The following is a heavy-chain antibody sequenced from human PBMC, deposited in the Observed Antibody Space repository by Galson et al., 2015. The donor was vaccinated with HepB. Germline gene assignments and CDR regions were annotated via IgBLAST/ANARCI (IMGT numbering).Heavy chain of an antibody. CDR1: GLTFSGSG. J-gene: IGHJ4*02. D-gene: IGHD3-22*01. CDR3: TRQEDYYDAGFDY. Sequence: SLRLSCAASGLTFSGSGMHWVRQASGKGLEWVGRIRIKPNNYATSYAESVKGRFIISRDDLKNMAYLQMNSLKTEDTAVYYCTRQEDYYDAGFDYWGQGVQVAVSS. V-gene: IGHV3-73*01. CDR2: IRIKPNNYAT.